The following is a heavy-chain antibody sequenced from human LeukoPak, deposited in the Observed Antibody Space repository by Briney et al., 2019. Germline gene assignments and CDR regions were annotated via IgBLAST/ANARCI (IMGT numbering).Heavy chain of an antibody. Sequence: ASVKVSCKASGYTFTSYAIHWVRQAPGQRLEWMGWISAGNGNTKYSQNFQGRVTFISNTSATTAFMELSSLRSEDAAVYYCARDSGSGNNDYWGHGTPVTVSS. CDR2: ISAGNGNT. CDR3: ARDSGSGNNDY. D-gene: IGHD1-26*01. CDR1: GYTFTSYA. J-gene: IGHJ4*01. V-gene: IGHV1-3*01.